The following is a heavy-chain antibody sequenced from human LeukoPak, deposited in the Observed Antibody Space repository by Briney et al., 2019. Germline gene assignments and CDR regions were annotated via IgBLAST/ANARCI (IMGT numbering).Heavy chain of an antibody. CDR3: ASFTTGTLDY. CDR1: GFTVSSNY. CDR2: IYSGGST. D-gene: IGHD1-1*01. J-gene: IGHJ4*02. V-gene: IGHV3-66*01. Sequence: PGGSLRLSCAASGFTVSSNYMSWVRQAPGKGLEWVSVIYSGGSTYYADSVRGRFTISRDNSKNTLYLQMNSLRAEDTAVYYCASFTTGTLDYWGQGTLVTVSS.